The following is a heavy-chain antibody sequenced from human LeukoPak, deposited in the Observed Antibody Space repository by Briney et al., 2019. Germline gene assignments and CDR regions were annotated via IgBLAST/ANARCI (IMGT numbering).Heavy chain of an antibody. Sequence: PGGSLRLSCAASGFTFSSYCMSWVRQAPGKGLEWVASIKKDGSEKYYVDSVKGRSTISRDNAKNSLYLQMNSLRAEDTAVYYCARDIVGATIVDYWGQGTLVTVSS. V-gene: IGHV3-7*01. D-gene: IGHD1-26*01. CDR2: IKKDGSEK. CDR3: ARDIVGATIVDY. CDR1: GFTFSSYC. J-gene: IGHJ4*02.